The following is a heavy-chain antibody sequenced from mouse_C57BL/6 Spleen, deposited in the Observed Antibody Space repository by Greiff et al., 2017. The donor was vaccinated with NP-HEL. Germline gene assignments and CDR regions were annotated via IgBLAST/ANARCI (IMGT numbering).Heavy chain of an antibody. CDR2: INPGSGGT. J-gene: IGHJ4*01. V-gene: IGHV1-54*01. Sequence: QVQLQQTGAELVRPGTSVKVSCKASGYAFTNYLIEWVKQRPGQGLEWIGVINPGSGGTNYNEKFKGKATLTADKSSSTAYMQLSSLTSEDSAVYFCARKRITTVGAKGDYAMDYWGQGTSVTVSS. CDR3: ARKRITTVGAKGDYAMDY. CDR1: GYAFTNYL. D-gene: IGHD1-1*01.